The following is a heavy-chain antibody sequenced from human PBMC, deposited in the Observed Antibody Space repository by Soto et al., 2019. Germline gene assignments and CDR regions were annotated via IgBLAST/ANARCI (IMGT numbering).Heavy chain of an antibody. Sequence: SETLSLTCVVSGGSISSGGYSWNWIRQPPGKGLEWIGYIYHSGSTLYNPSLKSRVTISVDTSKNQFSLKLSSVTAADTAVYYCARGSTGYSSSWYRYWGQGTLVTVSS. D-gene: IGHD6-13*01. J-gene: IGHJ4*02. CDR1: GGSISSGGYS. V-gene: IGHV4-30-2*01. CDR2: IYHSGST. CDR3: ARGSTGYSSSWYRY.